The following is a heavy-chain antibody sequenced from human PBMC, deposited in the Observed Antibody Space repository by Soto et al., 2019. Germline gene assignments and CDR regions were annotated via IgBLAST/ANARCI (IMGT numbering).Heavy chain of an antibody. D-gene: IGHD3-10*01. CDR1: GFSLSTSGVG. CDR3: AHSQPDIYYYGSGSYYWGFDY. V-gene: IGHV2-5*02. CDR2: IYWDDDK. Sequence: QITLKESGPTLVNPTQTLTLTCTFSGFSLSTSGVGVGWIRQPPGKALEWLALIYWDDDKRYSPSLKSRLTITKDTSKNQVVLTMTNMDPVDTATYYCAHSQPDIYYYGSGSYYWGFDYWGQGTLVTVSS. J-gene: IGHJ4*02.